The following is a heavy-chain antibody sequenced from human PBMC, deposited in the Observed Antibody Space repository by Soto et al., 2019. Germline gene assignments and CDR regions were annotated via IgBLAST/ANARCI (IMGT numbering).Heavy chain of an antibody. J-gene: IGHJ6*02. CDR2: INPSGGST. V-gene: IGHV1-46*01. CDR3: ARAGYSSGWYDGYHYYYGMDV. Sequence: GASVKVSCKASGYTFTSYYMHWVRQAPGQGLEWMGIINPSGGSTSYAQKFQGRVTMTRDTSTSTVYMELSSLRSEDTAVYYCARAGYSSGWYDGYHYYYGMDVWGQGTTVTVSS. D-gene: IGHD6-19*01. CDR1: GYTFTSYY.